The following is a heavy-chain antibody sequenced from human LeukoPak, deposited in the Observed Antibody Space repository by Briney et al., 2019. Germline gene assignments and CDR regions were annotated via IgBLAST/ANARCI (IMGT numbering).Heavy chain of an antibody. CDR1: GGTLSSYA. V-gene: IGHV1-69*13. Sequence: SVKVSCKASGGTLSSYAISWVRQAPGQGLEWMGGIIPIFGTANYAQKFQGRVTITADESTSTAYMELSSLRSEDTAVYYCASLDCSGGSCYPEYYYYGMDVWGQGTTVTVSS. CDR3: ASLDCSGGSCYPEYYYYGMDV. D-gene: IGHD2-15*01. J-gene: IGHJ6*02. CDR2: IIPIFGTA.